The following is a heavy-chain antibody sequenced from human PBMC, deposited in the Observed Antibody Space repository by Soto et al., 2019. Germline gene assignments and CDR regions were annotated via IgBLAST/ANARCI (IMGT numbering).Heavy chain of an antibody. CDR3: ARVVDYYDPYYYYGMDV. V-gene: IGHV3-21*01. CDR2: ISSSSSYI. CDR1: GFTFSTYS. D-gene: IGHD3-22*01. J-gene: IGHJ6*02. Sequence: GGSLRLSCAASGFTFSTYSMNLVRQAPGEGLEWVSSISSSSSYIYYADSVKGRFTISRDNAKNSLYLQMNSLRAEDTAVYYCARVVDYYDPYYYYGMDVWGQGTTVTVSS.